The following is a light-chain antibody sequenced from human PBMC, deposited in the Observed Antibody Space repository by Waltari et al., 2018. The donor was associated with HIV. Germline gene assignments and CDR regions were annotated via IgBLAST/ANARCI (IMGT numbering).Light chain of an antibody. CDR3: CSYTSSNTYD. CDR2: EVT. V-gene: IGLV2-14*03. Sequence: QSALTQPASVSGSPGQSITISCTWTSGAVGGYNFVSWYQQHPGKAPKLIIYEVTYRPSGVSDRFSGSKSGNTASLTISGLQAEDEADYYCCSYTSSNTYDFGTGTTVTVL. CDR1: SGAVGGYNF. J-gene: IGLJ1*01.